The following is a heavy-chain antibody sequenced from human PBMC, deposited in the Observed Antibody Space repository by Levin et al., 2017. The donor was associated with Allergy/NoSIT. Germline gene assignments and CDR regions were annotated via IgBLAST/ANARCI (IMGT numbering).Heavy chain of an antibody. CDR2: IIGSGGST. J-gene: IGHJ4*02. CDR1: GFTFSSYA. CDR3: GKGPREYNWNYFVD. V-gene: IGHV3-23*01. D-gene: IGHD1-20*01. Sequence: GGSLRLSCAASGFTFSSYAMSWVRQAPGKGLEWVSSIIGSGGSTHYADSVKGRFTISRDNSKNTLSLQMNSLRAEDTAVYYCGKGPREYNWNYFVDWGQGTLVTVSS.